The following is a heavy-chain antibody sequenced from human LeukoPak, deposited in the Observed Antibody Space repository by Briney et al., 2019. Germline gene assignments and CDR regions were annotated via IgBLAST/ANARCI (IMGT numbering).Heavy chain of an antibody. D-gene: IGHD2-2*01. CDR1: GYTFTDYY. CDR3: ARANFLYCSSTTCLFDY. J-gene: IGHJ4*02. V-gene: IGHV1-2*02. CDR2: INPNSGDT. Sequence: GASVKVSCETSGYTFTDYYLHWVRQAPEQGVEWMGWINPNSGDTNYAQKFQGRVTMTRDTSTSTAHMEMSRLRSDDTAVYYCARANFLYCSSTTCLFDYWGQGTLVTVSS.